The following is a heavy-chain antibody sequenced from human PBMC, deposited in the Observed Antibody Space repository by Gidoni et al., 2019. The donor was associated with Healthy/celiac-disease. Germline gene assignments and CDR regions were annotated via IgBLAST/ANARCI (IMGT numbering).Heavy chain of an antibody. CDR1: GTSISSYY. J-gene: IGHJ3*02. CDR2: IYYSGST. CDR3: ASGSGWYREGGDAFDI. Sequence: QVQLQESGPGLVKPAAPLPLPCTVSGTSISSYYCSWIRQPPGKGLEWIGYIYYSGSTNYNPSLKSRVTISVDTSKNQFSLKLSSVTAADTAVYYCASGSGWYREGGDAFDIWGQGTMVTVSS. V-gene: IGHV4-59*01. D-gene: IGHD6-19*01.